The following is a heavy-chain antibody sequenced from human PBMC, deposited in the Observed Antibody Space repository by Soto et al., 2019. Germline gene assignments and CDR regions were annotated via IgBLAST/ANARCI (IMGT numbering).Heavy chain of an antibody. CDR3: TRDPHALDY. CDR2: IYKAGSPT. CDR1: GFSMRSYS. J-gene: IGHJ4*02. D-gene: IGHD2-8*01. V-gene: IGHV3-48*01. Sequence: ESGGGPVQPGGSLRLSCAVSGFSMRSYSMNWVRQTPGNGLEWIAYIYKAGSPTHYGDSVRGRFTISRDLASSSLYLQMNNLRVEDTAVYYCTRDPHALDYWGQGTLVTVSS.